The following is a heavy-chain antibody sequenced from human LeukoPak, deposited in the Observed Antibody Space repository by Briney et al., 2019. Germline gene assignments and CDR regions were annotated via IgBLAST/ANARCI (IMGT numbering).Heavy chain of an antibody. V-gene: IGHV4-59*08. CDR3: ASHGTPNSYFDN. J-gene: IGHJ4*02. D-gene: IGHD4-23*01. Sequence: SETLSLTCTVSGGSISRYYWSWIRQHPGKGLEWSGYIYYSGSTNYNPSLKSRVTISIDKSKNQFSLKLSSVTAADTAVYYCASHGTPNSYFDNWGQGILVTVSS. CDR2: IYYSGST. CDR1: GGSISRYY.